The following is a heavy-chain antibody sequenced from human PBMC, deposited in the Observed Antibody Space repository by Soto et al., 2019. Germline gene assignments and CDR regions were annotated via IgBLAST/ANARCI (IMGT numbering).Heavy chain of an antibody. V-gene: IGHV3-30*18. J-gene: IGHJ2*01. Sequence: QVQLVESGGGVVQPGRSLRLSCAASGFTFSSYGMHWVRQAPGKGLERVAVISYDGSNKYYADSVKGRFTISRDNSKNTLYLQMNSLRAEDTAVYFCAKPDFDWLSSIKYWYFDLWGRGTLVTVSS. CDR1: GFTFSSYG. D-gene: IGHD3-9*01. CDR3: AKPDFDWLSSIKYWYFDL. CDR2: ISYDGSNK.